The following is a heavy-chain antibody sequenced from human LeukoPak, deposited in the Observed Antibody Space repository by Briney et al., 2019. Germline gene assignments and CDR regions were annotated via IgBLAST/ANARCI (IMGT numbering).Heavy chain of an antibody. D-gene: IGHD5-12*01. CDR1: GFTFSSYA. V-gene: IGHV3-30*04. Sequence: GGSLRLSCAASGFTFSSYAMHWVRQAPGKRLEWVAVISYDGSNKYYADSVKGRFTISRDNSKNTLYLQMKNLRAEDTAVYYCAKDGAWLRFDDWGQGILVTVSS. J-gene: IGHJ4*02. CDR2: ISYDGSNK. CDR3: AKDGAWLRFDD.